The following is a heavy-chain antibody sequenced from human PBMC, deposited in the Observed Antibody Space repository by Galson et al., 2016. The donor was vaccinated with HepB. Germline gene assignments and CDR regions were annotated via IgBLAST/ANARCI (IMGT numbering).Heavy chain of an antibody. CDR2: ISSSGHST. CDR1: GFGFSSYG. CDR3: ARSSATVH. V-gene: IGHV3-48*01. J-gene: IGHJ1*01. Sequence: SLRLSCAASGFGFSSYGMSWVRQAPGKGLEWVSYISSSGHSTIYADSVKGRFTTSRDNVENSVYLQMNSLTAADAGIYFCARSSATVHWGQGTLVTVSS.